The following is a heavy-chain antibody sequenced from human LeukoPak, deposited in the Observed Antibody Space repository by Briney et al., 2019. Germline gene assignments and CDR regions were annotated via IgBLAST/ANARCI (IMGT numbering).Heavy chain of an antibody. J-gene: IGHJ4*02. CDR2: LSGDGSTT. V-gene: IGHV3-74*01. CDR3: ASWAYCGRDCYSHGSYFDY. D-gene: IGHD2-21*02. Sequence: GGSLRLSCAASGFTLTDYWMHWVRQAPGKGLVWVARLSGDGSTTSYADSVKGRFTISRDNAKNTLFLQMNSLRAEDTAVYFCASWAYCGRDCYSHGSYFDYWGQGSLVTVSS. CDR1: GFTLTDYW.